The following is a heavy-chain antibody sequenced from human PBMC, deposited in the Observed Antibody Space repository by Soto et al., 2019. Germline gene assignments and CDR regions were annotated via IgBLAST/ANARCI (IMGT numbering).Heavy chain of an antibody. Sequence: SETLSLTCNVSGGSIRSYYWSWIRQPAGKALEWIGRIYTSGTTNYNPSLKSRVTMLVDTSKNQFSLELSSVTAADTAVYYCAREGASGFVMDVWGQGTTVTVSS. CDR2: IYTSGTT. D-gene: IGHD1-26*01. V-gene: IGHV4-4*07. J-gene: IGHJ6*02. CDR1: GGSIRSYY. CDR3: AREGASGFVMDV.